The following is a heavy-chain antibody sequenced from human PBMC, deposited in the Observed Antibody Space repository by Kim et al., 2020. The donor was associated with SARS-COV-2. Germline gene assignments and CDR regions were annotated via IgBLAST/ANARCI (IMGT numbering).Heavy chain of an antibody. J-gene: IGHJ3*02. Sequence: SETLSLTCAVYGGSFSGYYWSWIRQPPGKGLEWIGEINHSGSTNYNPSLKSRVTISVDTSKNQFSLKLSSVTAADTAVYYCARSGIAARLWAFDIWGQGT. CDR2: INHSGST. CDR1: GGSFSGYY. V-gene: IGHV4-34*01. D-gene: IGHD6-6*01. CDR3: ARSGIAARLWAFDI.